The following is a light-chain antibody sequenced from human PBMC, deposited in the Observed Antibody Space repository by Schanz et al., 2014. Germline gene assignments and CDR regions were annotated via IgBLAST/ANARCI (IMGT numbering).Light chain of an antibody. CDR1: ASDIGSYNY. J-gene: IGLJ3*02. CDR2: DVD. CDR3: TSYTSSSTRV. V-gene: IGLV2-14*03. Sequence: QSALTQPASVSGSPGQSITISCTGTASDIGSYNYVSWYQHHPARAPKLLIYDVDNRPSAVSSRFSGSKSGNTASLTISGLQSEDEADYYCTSYTSSSTRVFGGGTKLTVL.